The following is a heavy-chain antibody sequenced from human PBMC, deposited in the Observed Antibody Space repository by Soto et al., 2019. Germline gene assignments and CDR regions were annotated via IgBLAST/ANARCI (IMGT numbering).Heavy chain of an antibody. D-gene: IGHD2-2*01. V-gene: IGHV3-23*01. Sequence: EMQLLESGGGLVQPGGSLRLSCAASGFTVSSFAMSWVRQAPGKGLDWVSAISGSGGSTYSADSVKGRFTISRDTSKNTLYMQMRSLRAEDTAVYDCASGVSADKASPPAFWGQVALVTVSS. CDR1: GFTVSSFA. CDR3: ASGVSADKASPPAF. J-gene: IGHJ4*02. CDR2: ISGSGGST.